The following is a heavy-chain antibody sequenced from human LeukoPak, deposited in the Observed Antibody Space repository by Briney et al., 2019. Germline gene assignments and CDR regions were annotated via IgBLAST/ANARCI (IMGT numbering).Heavy chain of an antibody. CDR1: GFTFTDAW. J-gene: IGHJ4*02. D-gene: IGHD6-13*01. CDR3: AKDPSSSRTN. CDR2: ISGSGGST. Sequence: GGSLRLSCAASGFTFTDAWMSWVRQAPGKGLEWVSAISGSGGSTYYADSVKGRFTISRDNSKNTLYLQMNSLRAEDTAVYYCAKDPSSSRTNWGQGTLVTVSS. V-gene: IGHV3-23*01.